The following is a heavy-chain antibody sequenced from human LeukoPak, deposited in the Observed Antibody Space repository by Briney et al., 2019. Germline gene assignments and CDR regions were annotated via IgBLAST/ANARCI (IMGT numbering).Heavy chain of an antibody. CDR3: ARETGGLDY. CDR1: GGSFSGYY. Sequence: ETLSLTCAVYGGSFSGYYWSWVRQAPGKGLEWVSVISGSGGSTYYADSVKGRFTISRDNSKNTLYLQMNSLRAEDTAVYYCARETGGLDYWGQGTLVTVSS. V-gene: IGHV3-23*01. CDR2: ISGSGGST. D-gene: IGHD7-27*01. J-gene: IGHJ4*02.